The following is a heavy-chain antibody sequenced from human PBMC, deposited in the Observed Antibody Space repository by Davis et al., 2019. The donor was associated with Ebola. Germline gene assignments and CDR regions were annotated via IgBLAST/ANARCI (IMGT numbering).Heavy chain of an antibody. J-gene: IGHJ4*02. CDR3: ARQGLLSYFDN. CDR2: IYPGDSDT. CDR1: GYSFSNYW. D-gene: IGHD2-15*01. Sequence: GESLKISCKGSGYSFSNYWIAWVRQMPGKGLEWMGIIYPGDSDTTYSPSFQGQVTISADKSINTAYLQWSSLKDSDTGMYYCARQGLLSYFDNWGQGTLVTVSS. V-gene: IGHV5-51*01.